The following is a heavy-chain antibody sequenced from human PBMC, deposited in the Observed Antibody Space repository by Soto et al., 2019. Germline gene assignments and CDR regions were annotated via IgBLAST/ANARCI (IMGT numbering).Heavy chain of an antibody. CDR3: ARVGGVPAALNWFDP. CDR2: IYHSGST. V-gene: IGHV4-4*02. J-gene: IGHJ5*02. D-gene: IGHD2-2*01. Sequence: QVQLQESGPGLVKPSGTLSLTCAVSSGSISSSNWWSWVRQPPGKGLEWIGEIYHSGSTNYNPSLKSRVTISVDKSKNQFSLKLSSVTAADTAVYYYARVGGVPAALNWFDPWGQGTLVTVSS. CDR1: SGSISSSNW.